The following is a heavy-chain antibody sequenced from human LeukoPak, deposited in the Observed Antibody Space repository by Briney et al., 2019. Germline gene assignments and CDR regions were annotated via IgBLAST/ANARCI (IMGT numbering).Heavy chain of an antibody. CDR2: VYYSGGT. V-gene: IGHV4-59*01. D-gene: IGHD3-10*01. CDR1: GGSISIYY. CDR3: ARTYGSGSHDY. Sequence: SETLSLTCTVSGGSISIYYWSWIRQPPGKGLEWIGYVYYSGGTHHNPSLKSRLTISVDTSKNQFSLNLTSVTAADTAVYYCARTYGSGSHDYWGQGTLVTVSS. J-gene: IGHJ4*02.